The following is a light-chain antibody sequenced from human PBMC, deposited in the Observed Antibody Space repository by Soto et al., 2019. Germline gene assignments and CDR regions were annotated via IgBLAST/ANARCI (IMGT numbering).Light chain of an antibody. CDR1: QTVTSNY. Sequence: EIVLTQSPGTLSSSPGERATLSCRSSQTVTSNYLAWYQQKPGQAPRLLIYGASNRATGIPARFSGSGSGTDFTLTISSLQPEDFAVYYCQQRSNWPPWTFGQGTKVDIK. V-gene: IGKV3-11*01. J-gene: IGKJ1*01. CDR2: GAS. CDR3: QQRSNWPPWT.